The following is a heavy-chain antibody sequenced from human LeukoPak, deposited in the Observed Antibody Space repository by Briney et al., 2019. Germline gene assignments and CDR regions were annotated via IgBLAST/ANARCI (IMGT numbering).Heavy chain of an antibody. CDR2: IYDSGST. CDR1: SISSSGSS. J-gene: IGHJ5*02. Sequence: SISSSGSSWGWIRQPPGKGLEWIGSIYDSGSTNYNPSLKSRVTISLDTSKNQFSLKLSSVTAADTAVYYCARSGAPDLRYFDPNWFDPWGQGTLVTVSS. D-gene: IGHD3-9*01. CDR3: ARSGAPDLRYFDPNWFDP. V-gene: IGHV4-39*07.